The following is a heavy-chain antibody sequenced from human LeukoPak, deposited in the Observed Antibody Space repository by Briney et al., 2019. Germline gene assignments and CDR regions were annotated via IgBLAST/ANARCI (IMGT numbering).Heavy chain of an antibody. CDR1: GFTLISIE. V-gene: IGHV3-48*03. CDR2: ISSSGSTI. Sequence: PGGSLILSCSASGFTLISIEMNRLPQAPGKGLEWVSYISSSGSTIYYADSVKGRCTSSRDNAKNSLYLQINSLRAEDTAVYYCAREWSTFDYWGQGALVTVSS. CDR3: AREWSTFDY. J-gene: IGHJ4*02. D-gene: IGHD2-15*01.